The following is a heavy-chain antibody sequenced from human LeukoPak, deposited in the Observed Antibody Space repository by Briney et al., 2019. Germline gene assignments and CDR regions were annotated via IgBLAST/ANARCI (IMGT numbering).Heavy chain of an antibody. J-gene: IGHJ6*02. V-gene: IGHV4-4*07. CDR2: FYTGGST. Sequence: SETLSLTCTVSGGSISSYYWNWIRQSAGRGLEWIGRFYTGGSTNYNPSLKSRVTMSVDTSKNQFSLRLSSVTAAGTAVYFCARGHHGLEVWGQGTAVTVSS. CDR1: GGSISSYY. CDR3: ARGHHGLEV.